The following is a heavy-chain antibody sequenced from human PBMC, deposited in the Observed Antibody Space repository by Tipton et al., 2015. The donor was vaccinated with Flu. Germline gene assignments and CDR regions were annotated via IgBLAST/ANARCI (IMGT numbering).Heavy chain of an antibody. V-gene: IGHV4-61*02. J-gene: IGHJ4*02. D-gene: IGHD5/OR15-5a*01. CDR2: VYPTGNI. CDR3: ARRSTITTNEGFFDD. Sequence: TLSLTCTVSGGSISGGNFYWSWIRQPAAKGLEWTGRVYPTGNINYNPSLQSRVTISIDTFKNQFYLTLTSVTAADSAFYYCARRSTITTNEGFFDDWGQGTLVTVSS. CDR1: GGSISGGNFY.